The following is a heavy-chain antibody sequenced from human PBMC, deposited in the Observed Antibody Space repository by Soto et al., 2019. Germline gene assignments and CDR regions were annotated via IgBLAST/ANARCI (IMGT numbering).Heavy chain of an antibody. J-gene: IGHJ4*02. CDR2: IYYSGST. D-gene: IGHD4-17*01. CDR1: GGSISSSSYY. V-gene: IGHV4-39*01. Sequence: QLQLQESGPGLVKPSETLSLTCTVSGGSISSSSYYWGWIRQPPGKGLEWIGSIYYSGSTYYNPSLKTRVTISVDTCKNQFSLKLSSVTAADTAVYYCARLTVTTWYDWGQGTLVTVSS. CDR3: ARLTVTTWYD.